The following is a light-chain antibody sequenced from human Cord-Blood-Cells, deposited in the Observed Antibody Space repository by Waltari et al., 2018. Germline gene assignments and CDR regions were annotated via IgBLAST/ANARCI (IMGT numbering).Light chain of an antibody. J-gene: IGKJ1*01. V-gene: IGKV3-15*01. CDR2: GAS. CDR1: QSVSSK. CDR3: QQYNNWPQT. Sequence: DIVMTQSPATLSVSPGERATLSCRASQSVSSKLAWYQQKPGQAPRLLIYGASTRATGIPARFSGSWSGTEFTLTISSLQSEDFAVYYWQQYNNWPQTFGQGTKVEIK.